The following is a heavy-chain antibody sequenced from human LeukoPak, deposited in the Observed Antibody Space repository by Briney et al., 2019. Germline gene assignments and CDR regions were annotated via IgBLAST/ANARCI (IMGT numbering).Heavy chain of an antibody. CDR2: INPNSGGT. CDR1: GYTFTGYY. D-gene: IGHD3-22*01. V-gene: IGHV1-2*02. J-gene: IGHJ5*02. Sequence: ASVKVSCKASGYTFTGYYMHWVRQAPGQGLELMGWINPNSGGTNYAQKFQGRVTMTWDTSISTAYMELSSLRSDDTAVYYCTSDTYYYDSTGLGHWFDPWGQGTLVTVSS. CDR3: TSDTYYYDSTGLGHWFDP.